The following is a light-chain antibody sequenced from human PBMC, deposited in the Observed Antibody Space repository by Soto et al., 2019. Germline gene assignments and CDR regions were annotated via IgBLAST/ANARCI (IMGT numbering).Light chain of an antibody. CDR2: GAS. Sequence: AIQMTQSPSSLSASVGDRVTISCRASQGIGNALGWYQQKPWKPPKVLIYGASNLQSGVPPRFSGSGSGTDFTLAISILQPEDSATYYCLQDINYPWTFGQGTKVEIK. CDR1: QGIGNA. V-gene: IGKV1-6*01. J-gene: IGKJ1*01. CDR3: LQDINYPWT.